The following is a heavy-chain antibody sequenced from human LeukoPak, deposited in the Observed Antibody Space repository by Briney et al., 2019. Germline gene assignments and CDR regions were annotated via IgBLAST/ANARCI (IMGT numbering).Heavy chain of an antibody. CDR1: GGPIGSSSYY. Sequence: PSETLSLTCTVSGGPIGSSSYYWGWIRQPPGKGLAWIGSIYYSGRTYYNPSLKSRVTISIDTSKNQFSLKLSSVTAADTAVYYCARYDVGWYYFDYWGQGTLVTVSS. V-gene: IGHV4-39*07. J-gene: IGHJ4*02. CDR2: IYYSGRT. D-gene: IGHD6-19*01. CDR3: ARYDVGWYYFDY.